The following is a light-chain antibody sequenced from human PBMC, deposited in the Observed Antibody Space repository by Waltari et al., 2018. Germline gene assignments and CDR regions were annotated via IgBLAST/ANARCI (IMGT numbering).Light chain of an antibody. V-gene: IGLV2-11*01. CDR2: DVS. Sequence: QSALTQPRSVSGSPGQSVTISCTGTSSDVGGYNYVSWYQQHPGKAPKLMIYDVSKRASGVRDRCSGSKSGNTASLTISGLQAEDEADYYCCSYAGSYVVFGGGTKLTVL. CDR1: SSDVGGYNY. J-gene: IGLJ2*01. CDR3: CSYAGSYVV.